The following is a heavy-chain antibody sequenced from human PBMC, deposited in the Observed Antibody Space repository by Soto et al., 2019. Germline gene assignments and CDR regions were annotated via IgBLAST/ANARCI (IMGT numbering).Heavy chain of an antibody. CDR2: MSFAXXXX. CDR3: XXXXVSGMSDGFDI. D-gene: IGHD2-15*01. CDR1: GFTFSAYS. V-gene: IGHV3-30-3*01. J-gene: IGHJ3*02. Sequence: QVQLVESGGGVVQPGRSLRLSCAATGFTFSAYSMHWVRQPPGEGLVWVDXMSFAXXXXXXTDXXKXXXTXXRXNSXGXXXXXXXXXXXXXXXXXXXXXXXVSGMSDGFDIWGPGKTVTVSS.